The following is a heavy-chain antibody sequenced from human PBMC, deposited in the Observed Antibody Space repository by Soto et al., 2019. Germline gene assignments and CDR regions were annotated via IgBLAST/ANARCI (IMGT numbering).Heavy chain of an antibody. CDR3: AADYGAVTPVYY. CDR2: IVFGSGDT. D-gene: IGHD3-10*01. CDR1: GFTVSSSS. V-gene: IGHV1-58*01. J-gene: IGHJ4*02. Sequence: QMPLDQSGPEVTRPGTSVKVSCKASGFTVSSSSVQWMRQARGQRLEWLGWIVFGSGDTKYAQRFQDRRTITRDMSTDTAYLELSSLRSEDTAVYYCAADYGAVTPVYYWGQGTLVTVSS.